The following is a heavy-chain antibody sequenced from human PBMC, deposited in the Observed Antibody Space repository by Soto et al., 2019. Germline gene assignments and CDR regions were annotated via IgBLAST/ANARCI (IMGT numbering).Heavy chain of an antibody. CDR2: INHSGGT. V-gene: IGHV4-34*01. Sequence: SETLSLTCAVYGGSFSGYYWGWIRQPPGKGLEWIGEINHSGGTNYNPSLKSRVTISVDTSKNQFSLKLSSVTAADTAVYYCARGYCSGCSCYTCGYYYYYMDVWGKGTTVTVSS. D-gene: IGHD2-15*01. J-gene: IGHJ6*03. CDR3: ARGYCSGCSCYTCGYYYYYMDV. CDR1: GGSFSGYY.